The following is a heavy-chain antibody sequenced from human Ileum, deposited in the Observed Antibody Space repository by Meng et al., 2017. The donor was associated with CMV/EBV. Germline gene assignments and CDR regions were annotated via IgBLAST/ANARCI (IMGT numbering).Heavy chain of an antibody. CDR3: ARDPDIAVVPDDPDPFDI. CDR1: AFTFSSNW. J-gene: IGHJ3*02. CDR2: ISPDGTTT. Sequence: GESLKISCAASAFTFSSNWMHWVRQVPGKGLVWVARISPDGTTTYYADSVKGRFTVSRDNAEKTLHLQMISLTAEDTAVYYCARDPDIAVVPDDPDPFDIWGQGTLVTVSS. D-gene: IGHD2-2*01. V-gene: IGHV3-74*01.